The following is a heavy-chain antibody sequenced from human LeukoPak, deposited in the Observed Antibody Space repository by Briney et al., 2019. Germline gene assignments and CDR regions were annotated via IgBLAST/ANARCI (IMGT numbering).Heavy chain of an antibody. CDR2: IYTSGST. Sequence: SQTLSLTCTVSGGSISSDSYCWSWIRQPAGKGLEWIGRIYTSGSTNYNPSLKGRVTISVDTSKNQFSLRLSSVTAADTAVYYCARAGGYCSSTSCQNWFDPWGQGTLVTVSS. CDR3: ARAGGYCSSTSCQNWFDP. J-gene: IGHJ5*02. CDR1: GGSISSDSYC. V-gene: IGHV4-61*02. D-gene: IGHD2-2*01.